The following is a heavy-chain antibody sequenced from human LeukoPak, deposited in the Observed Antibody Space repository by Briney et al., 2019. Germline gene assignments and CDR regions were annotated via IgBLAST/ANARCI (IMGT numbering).Heavy chain of an antibody. Sequence: SENLSLTCAVYGGTFSGYCWSWHRQAPGQGLEGGGEINHSGSTNSNPSLNRRTTISVDTSTNQFSLKLSTVTAADTAVYYCARGPTRRGYSYGLFPAGGDYWGQGTLVTVSS. CDR2: INHSGST. J-gene: IGHJ4*02. CDR1: GGTFSGYC. D-gene: IGHD5-18*01. CDR3: ARGPTRRGYSYGLFPAGGDY. V-gene: IGHV4-34*01.